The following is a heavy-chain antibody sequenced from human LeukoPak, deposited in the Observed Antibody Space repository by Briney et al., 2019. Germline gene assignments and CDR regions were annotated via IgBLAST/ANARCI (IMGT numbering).Heavy chain of an antibody. J-gene: IGHJ3*02. V-gene: IGHV1-18*01. Sequence: ASVKVSCKASGYTFTSYGISLVRQAPGQGLEWMGWISAYNGNTNYAQKLQGRVTMTTDTSTSTAYMELRSLRSDDTAVYYCARDPLYCSSTSCYSRDAFDIWGQGTMVTVSS. CDR1: GYTFTSYG. CDR3: ARDPLYCSSTSCYSRDAFDI. D-gene: IGHD2-2*02. CDR2: ISAYNGNT.